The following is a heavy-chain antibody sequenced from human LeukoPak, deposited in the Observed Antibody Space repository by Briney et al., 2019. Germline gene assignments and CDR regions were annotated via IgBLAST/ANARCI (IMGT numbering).Heavy chain of an antibody. CDR1: GFTSSSYG. V-gene: IGHV3-30*18. Sequence: GRSLRLSCAASGFTSSSYGMHWVRQAPGKGLEWVAVISYDGSNKYYADSVKGRFTISRDNSKNTLYLQMNSLRAEDTAVYYCAKDGSSWYSFDYWGQGTLVTVSS. D-gene: IGHD6-13*01. CDR2: ISYDGSNK. J-gene: IGHJ4*02. CDR3: AKDGSSWYSFDY.